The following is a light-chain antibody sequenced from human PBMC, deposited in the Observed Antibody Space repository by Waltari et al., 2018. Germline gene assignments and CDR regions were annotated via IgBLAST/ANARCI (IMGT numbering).Light chain of an antibody. CDR3: QQYNSFPWT. Sequence: IQMTQSPSTLSASAGDRVVITCRASQSVNTWLAWYQQRPGKAPNLLIYRASSLQSGVPSRFSGRGSVTEFTLTINSLQPDDFASYYCQQYNSFPWTFGQGTKVEIK. J-gene: IGKJ1*01. CDR1: QSVNTW. V-gene: IGKV1-5*03. CDR2: RAS.